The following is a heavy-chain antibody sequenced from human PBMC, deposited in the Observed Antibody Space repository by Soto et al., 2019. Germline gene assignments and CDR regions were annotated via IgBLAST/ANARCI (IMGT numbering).Heavy chain of an antibody. Sequence: SETLSLTCTVSGGSVSRGIYYWSWIRQPPGKGLEWIGYIYYSGSTNYNPSLKSRVTISVDTSKNQFSLKLSSVTAADTAVYYCARSDGRYWGQGTLVTVSS. CDR1: GGSVSRGIYY. CDR2: IYYSGST. V-gene: IGHV4-61*01. J-gene: IGHJ4*02. CDR3: ARSDGRY.